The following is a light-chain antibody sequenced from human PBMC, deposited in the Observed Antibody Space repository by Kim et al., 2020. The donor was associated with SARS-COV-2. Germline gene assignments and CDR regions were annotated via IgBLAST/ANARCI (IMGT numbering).Light chain of an antibody. V-gene: IGLV3-19*01. Sequence: ELTQDPAVSVALGQTVRITCQGDSLRSYYASWYQQKPGQAPVLVIYGKNNRPSGIPDRFSGSSSGNTASLTITGAQAEDEADSYCNSRDSSGNHVVFGG. CDR3: NSRDSSGNHVV. CDR2: GKN. J-gene: IGLJ2*01. CDR1: SLRSYY.